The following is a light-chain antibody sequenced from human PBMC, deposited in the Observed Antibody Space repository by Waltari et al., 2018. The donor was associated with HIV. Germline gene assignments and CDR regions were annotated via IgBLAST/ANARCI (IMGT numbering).Light chain of an antibody. Sequence: QSALTQPASVSGSPGQSITIPCTGTSALRDSQSVSWYQHHPGKAPKVIIYEVNNRPSGVSSRFSGSISGNTASLTISGLQAEDEADYFCTSYISSASPEFGGGTKVTVL. CDR3: TSYISSASPE. V-gene: IGLV2-14*01. J-gene: IGLJ3*02. CDR1: SALRDSQS. CDR2: EVN.